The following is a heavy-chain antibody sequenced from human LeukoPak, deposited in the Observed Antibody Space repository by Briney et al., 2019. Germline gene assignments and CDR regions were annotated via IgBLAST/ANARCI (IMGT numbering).Heavy chain of an antibody. CDR3: ARGERITMVRGVIRAPKPVTPDYYYGMDV. CDR1: GFTFSSYA. Sequence: GGSLRLSCAASGFTFSSYAMHWVRQAPGKGLEWVAVISYDGSNKYYADSVKGRFTISRDNSKNTLYLQMNSLRAEDAAVYYCARGERITMVRGVIRAPKPVTPDYYYGMDVWGQGTTVAVSS. V-gene: IGHV3-30-3*01. J-gene: IGHJ6*02. D-gene: IGHD3-10*01. CDR2: ISYDGSNK.